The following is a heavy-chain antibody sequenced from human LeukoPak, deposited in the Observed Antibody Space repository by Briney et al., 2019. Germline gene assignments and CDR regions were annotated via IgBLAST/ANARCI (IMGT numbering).Heavy chain of an antibody. J-gene: IGHJ4*02. Sequence: GGSLRLSCTASGFTFSSYAMNWVRQAPGKGLEWVSAISGSGGRTYYADFAKGRFTISRDDSRNTLYLQMNSLRAEDTALYYCAKGGNTATTAGDYWGQGTLVTVSS. CDR1: GFTFSSYA. V-gene: IGHV3-23*01. D-gene: IGHD1-14*01. CDR2: ISGSGGRT. CDR3: AKGGNTATTAGDY.